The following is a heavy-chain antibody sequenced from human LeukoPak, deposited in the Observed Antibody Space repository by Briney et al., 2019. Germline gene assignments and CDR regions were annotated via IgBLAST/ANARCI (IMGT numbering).Heavy chain of an antibody. D-gene: IGHD3-22*01. Sequence: SQTLALTCAISGDSVSSTSAALSWIRQSPSRGLEWLGRTYYRSKWYNDYADSVKSRITNNPDTSKNQFSLQLNSVTPEDTAVYYCARALDYYDSSGYYEGAFDIWGQGTMVTVSS. CDR1: GDSVSSTSAA. CDR3: ARALDYYDSSGYYEGAFDI. J-gene: IGHJ3*02. CDR2: TYYRSKWYN. V-gene: IGHV6-1*01.